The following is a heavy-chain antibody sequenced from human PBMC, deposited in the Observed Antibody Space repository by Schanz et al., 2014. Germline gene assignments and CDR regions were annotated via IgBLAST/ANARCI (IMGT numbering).Heavy chain of an antibody. D-gene: IGHD3-9*01. CDR3: TSEAPNHDVLRSYSNV. V-gene: IGHV1-46*01. CDR1: GYTFTNFF. J-gene: IGHJ4*02. Sequence: QVHLVQSGAEVHKPGASLKISCKASGYTFTNFFLHWVRQAPGQGLEWMGYINSSGGGTSYAQKFQDRLTVTRHASTSTVYMELSSLRSEDTSVYFCTSEAPNHDVLRSYSNVWGQGTLVTVSS. CDR2: INSSGGGT.